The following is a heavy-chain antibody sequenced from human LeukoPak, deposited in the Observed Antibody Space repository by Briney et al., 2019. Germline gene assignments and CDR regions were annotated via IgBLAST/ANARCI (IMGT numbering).Heavy chain of an antibody. Sequence: PGGSLRLSCAASGFIFRNYAMSWVRQAPGKGLEWVSTVHGRTYYADSVKGRFTISRDDSRSTLYPQMDNLRAEDTAVYYCAKDQTGDGYNSIWGQGTLVTVSS. V-gene: IGHV3-23*01. CDR2: VHGRT. D-gene: IGHD5-24*01. CDR1: GFIFRNYA. J-gene: IGHJ4*02. CDR3: AKDQTGDGYNSI.